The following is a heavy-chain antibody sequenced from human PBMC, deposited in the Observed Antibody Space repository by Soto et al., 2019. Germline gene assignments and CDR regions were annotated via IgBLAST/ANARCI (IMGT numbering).Heavy chain of an antibody. V-gene: IGHV4-39*01. CDR1: GDSISNSRFY. CDR2: IYHTGNA. Sequence: SETLSLTCSVSGDSISNSRFYWAWIRQPPGEGLEWIGSIYHTGNAYYNPSLKSRVSISIDTSKNEVSLKLSSVTAADTAVYYCARLGAYYQALDSWGQGTLVTVSS. J-gene: IGHJ4*02. D-gene: IGHD3-22*01. CDR3: ARLGAYYQALDS.